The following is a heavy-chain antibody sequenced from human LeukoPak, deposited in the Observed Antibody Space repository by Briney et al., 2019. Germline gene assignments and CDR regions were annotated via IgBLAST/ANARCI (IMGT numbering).Heavy chain of an antibody. CDR2: ISGSGGST. D-gene: IGHD3-9*01. CDR3: ARVDYDILTGYYIYAFDI. V-gene: IGHV3-23*01. Sequence: GGSLRLSCAASGFTFSSHAMSWVRQAPGKGLEWVSAISGSGGSTYYADSVKGRFTISRDNSKNTLYLQMNSLRAEDTAVYYCARVDYDILTGYYIYAFDIWGQGTMVTVSS. CDR1: GFTFSSHA. J-gene: IGHJ3*02.